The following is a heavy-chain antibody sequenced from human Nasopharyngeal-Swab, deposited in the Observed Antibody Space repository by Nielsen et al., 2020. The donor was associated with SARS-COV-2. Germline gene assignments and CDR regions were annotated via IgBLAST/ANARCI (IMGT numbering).Heavy chain of an antibody. CDR1: GFTFSSYA. CDR3: AKGGGSSGYYLSASNWYFDL. J-gene: IGHJ2*01. Sequence: GESLKISCAASGFTFSSYAMRWVRQAPGKGLDWVSAISGRGGSTNYADSVKGRFTISRDNSNNPLYLQMNSQSAEDTAGYYCAKGGGSSGYYLSASNWYFDLWGRGTLVTVSS. V-gene: IGHV3-23*01. CDR2: ISGRGGST. D-gene: IGHD3-22*01.